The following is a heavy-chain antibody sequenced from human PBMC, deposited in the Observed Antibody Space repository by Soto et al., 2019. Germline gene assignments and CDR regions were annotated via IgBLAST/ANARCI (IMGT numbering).Heavy chain of an antibody. CDR1: GYSFTSYW. CDR3: ARHQQLEEHHYGMDV. D-gene: IGHD6-6*01. CDR2: IYPGDSDT. Sequence: GESLKISCTGSGYSFTSYWIGWVRQMPVKGLEWMGIIYPGDSDTRYSPSFQGQVTISADKSISTAYLQWSSLKASDTAMYYCARHQQLEEHHYGMDVPGQGTTVTVSS. V-gene: IGHV5-51*01. J-gene: IGHJ6*02.